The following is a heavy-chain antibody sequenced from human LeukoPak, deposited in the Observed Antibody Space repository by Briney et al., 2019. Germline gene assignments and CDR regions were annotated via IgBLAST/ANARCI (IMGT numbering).Heavy chain of an antibody. D-gene: IGHD1-20*01. CDR1: GFTFSSYD. CDR2: IGTAGDT. V-gene: IGHV3-13*01. CDR3: ARIRDNWNPNYYYYYYMDV. J-gene: IGHJ6*03. Sequence: GGSLRLSCAASGFTFSSYDMHWVRQATGKGLEWVSAIGTAGDTYYPGSVKGRFTISRENAKNSLYLQMNSLRAGDTAVYYCARIRDNWNPNYYYYYYMDVWGKGTTVTVSS.